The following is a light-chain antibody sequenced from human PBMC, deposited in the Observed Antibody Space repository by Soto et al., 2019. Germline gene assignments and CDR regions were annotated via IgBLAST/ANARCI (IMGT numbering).Light chain of an antibody. CDR1: SGHSSYA. V-gene: IGLV4-69*01. J-gene: IGLJ3*02. Sequence: QPVLTQSLSASASLGASVKLTCTLSSGHSSYAIAWHQQQPEKGPRYLMKLNSDGSHSKGDGIPDRFSGSSSGAVRYLTISSLQSEDEADYYCQTWGTAIHVFGGGTKLTVL. CDR3: QTWGTAIHV. CDR2: LNSDGSH.